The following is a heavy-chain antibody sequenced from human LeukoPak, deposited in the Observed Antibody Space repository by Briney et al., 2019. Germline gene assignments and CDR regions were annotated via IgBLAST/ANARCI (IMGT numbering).Heavy chain of an antibody. D-gene: IGHD3-10*01. Sequence: GGTLRLSCAGSGFTFSSYGMHWVRQAPGQGLKWVTDIWDDGSNKYYADTVKGRFTISRDNSKNTLYLQMYSLRAEDTAVYYCARAGGSGSYYKEDRNFDYWGQGTLVTV. CDR3: ARAGGSGSYYKEDRNFDY. J-gene: IGHJ4*02. CDR2: IWDDGSNK. CDR1: GFTFSSYG. V-gene: IGHV3-33*01.